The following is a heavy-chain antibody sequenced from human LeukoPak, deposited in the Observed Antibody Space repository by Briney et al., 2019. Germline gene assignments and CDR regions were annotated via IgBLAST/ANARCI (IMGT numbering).Heavy chain of an antibody. CDR1: GFTSSSYA. D-gene: IGHD3-10*01. Sequence: GGSLRLSCAASGFTSSSYAMHWVRQAPGKGLEWVAVISYDGSNKYYADSVKGRFTTSRDNSKNTLYLQMNSLRAEDTAVYYCARGTGLLLWFGELFSAFDIWGQGTMVTVSS. J-gene: IGHJ3*02. V-gene: IGHV3-30*04. CDR2: ISYDGSNK. CDR3: ARGTGLLLWFGELFSAFDI.